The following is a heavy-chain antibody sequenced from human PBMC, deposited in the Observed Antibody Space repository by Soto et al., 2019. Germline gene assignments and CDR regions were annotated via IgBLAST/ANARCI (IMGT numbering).Heavy chain of an antibody. V-gene: IGHV2-70*01. CDR2: IDWDDDK. Sequence: GPTLANPTQAFTLTCTFSGFSLSTSGMCVSWIRQPPGKALEWLALIDWDDDKYYSTSLKTRLTISKDTSKNQVVLTMTNMDPVDTATYYCARYSSSSFYYYGMDVWGQGTTVTVSS. CDR3: ARYSSSSFYYYGMDV. D-gene: IGHD6-6*01. J-gene: IGHJ6*02. CDR1: GFSLSTSGMC.